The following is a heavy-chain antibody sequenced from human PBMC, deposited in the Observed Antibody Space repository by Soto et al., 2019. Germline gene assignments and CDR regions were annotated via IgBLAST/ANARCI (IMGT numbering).Heavy chain of an antibody. V-gene: IGHV3-21*01. CDR1: GFTFSSYS. CDR3: ARDAGERFFWSGSDAFDI. J-gene: IGHJ3*02. CDR2: ISSSSSYI. Sequence: GGSLRLSCAASGFTFSSYSMNWVRQAPGKGLEWVSSISSSSSYIYYADSVKGRFTISRDNAKNSLYLQMNSLRAEDTAVYYCARDAGERFFWSGSDAFDIWGQGTMVTVSS. D-gene: IGHD3-3*01.